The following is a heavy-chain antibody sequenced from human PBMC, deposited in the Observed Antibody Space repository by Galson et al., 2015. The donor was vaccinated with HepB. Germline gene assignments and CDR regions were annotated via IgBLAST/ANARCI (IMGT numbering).Heavy chain of an antibody. CDR2: VHSSGVT. J-gene: IGHJ6*02. CDR3: VRALGGSYFYGMDV. V-gene: IGHV4-39*01. Sequence: SETLSLTGSVSGASISTSTFYWVWIRQTPVKGLEWIGNVHSSGVTYYNPSLNNRVTVSGDTAKNQFSLRVRSVTAADTAVYYCVRALGGSYFYGMDVWGQGTTVIVSS. CDR1: GASISTSTFY.